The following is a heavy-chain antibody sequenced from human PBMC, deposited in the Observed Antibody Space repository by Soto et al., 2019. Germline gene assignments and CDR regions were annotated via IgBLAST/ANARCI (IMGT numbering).Heavy chain of an antibody. J-gene: IGHJ4*01. Sequence: GSSFTLSCAASGFTFVIYWMSWVLQAPGDGLEWLATITWDASEKKYVDSVKRRCTMSRDNAKNSLYLPMVRLRAEDTAVYYSATDSGYGSGTAVNQYLDGWGHGTRGTV. V-gene: IGHV3-7*01. CDR3: ATDSGYGSGTAVNQYLDG. D-gene: IGHD3-10*01. CDR1: GFTFVIYW. CDR2: ITWDASEK.